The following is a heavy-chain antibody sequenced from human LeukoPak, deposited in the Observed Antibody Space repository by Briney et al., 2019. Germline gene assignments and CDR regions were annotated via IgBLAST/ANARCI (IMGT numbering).Heavy chain of an antibody. V-gene: IGHV3-74*01. CDR1: GFTFSSYW. J-gene: IGHJ4*02. CDR3: TRAHTNYYDSSGY. D-gene: IGHD3-22*01. Sequence: GGSLRLSCAASGFTFSSYWMHWVRQAPGKGLVWVSRINNDGSITRYADSVKGRFTISRDNAKNTLYLQMNSLRAEDTAVYYCTRAHTNYYDSSGYWGQGTLVTVSS. CDR2: INNDGSIT.